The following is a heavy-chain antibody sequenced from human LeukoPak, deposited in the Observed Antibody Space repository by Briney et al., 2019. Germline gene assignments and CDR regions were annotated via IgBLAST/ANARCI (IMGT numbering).Heavy chain of an antibody. D-gene: IGHD1-26*01. CDR3: AKGGKWDVTPFDY. Sequence: GGSLRLSCAASGFTFTSYSMNWVRQAPGKGLEWVSTISGGGGGTYYADSVKGRFTISRDNSKNTLYLQVNSLRAEDTAVYYCAKGGKWDVTPFDYWGLGTLVTVSS. CDR2: ISGGGGGT. J-gene: IGHJ4*02. CDR1: GFTFTSYS. V-gene: IGHV3-23*01.